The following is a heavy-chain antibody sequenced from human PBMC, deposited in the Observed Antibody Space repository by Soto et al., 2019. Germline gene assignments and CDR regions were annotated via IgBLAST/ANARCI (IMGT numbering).Heavy chain of an antibody. CDR3: VRGKGGFLYYYMDV. CDR1: GFTFSDHY. CDR2: ARNKDNSYFT. Sequence: EVQLVESGGGLVQPGGSLRLSCAASGFTFSDHYMDWVRQAPGKGLEWVGRARNKDNSYFTEYAASVKGRVTISRDESQNSLYRQMNSLKTEDTAVYYCVRGKGGFLYYYMDVWGKGTTVTVS. J-gene: IGHJ6*03. V-gene: IGHV3-72*01.